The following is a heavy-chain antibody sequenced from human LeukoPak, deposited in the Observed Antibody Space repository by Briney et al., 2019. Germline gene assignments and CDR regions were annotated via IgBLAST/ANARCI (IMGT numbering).Heavy chain of an antibody. V-gene: IGHV4-59*01. CDR1: GGSINSYY. D-gene: IGHD6-19*01. J-gene: IGHJ4*02. CDR3: GRVRGSGWSQYHIDY. CDR2: ISYSGNT. Sequence: SETLSLTCTVSGGSINSYYWSWIRQPPGKGLEWIGYISYSGNTNYNPSLKSRVTISVDTSKNRFSLKLRSVTAADTAVYYCGRVRGSGWSQYHIDYWGQGTLVTVSS.